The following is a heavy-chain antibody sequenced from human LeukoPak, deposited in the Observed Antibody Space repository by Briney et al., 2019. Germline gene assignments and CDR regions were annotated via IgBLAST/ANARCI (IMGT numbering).Heavy chain of an antibody. CDR2: LWYDGNNK. CDR3: AKDRCSRGTCYSDY. Sequence: PGGSLRLSCAASGFSFTNYGMHWVRQAPGKGLEWVARLWYDGNNKYYADSVKGRFTISRDNSKNTLYLQMNNLRAEDTAVYYCAKDRCSRGTCYSDYWGQGTLVTVSS. CDR1: GFSFTNYG. V-gene: IGHV3-33*06. J-gene: IGHJ4*02. D-gene: IGHD2-15*01.